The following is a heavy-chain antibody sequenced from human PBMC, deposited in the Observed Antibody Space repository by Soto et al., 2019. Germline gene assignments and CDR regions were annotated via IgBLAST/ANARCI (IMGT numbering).Heavy chain of an antibody. CDR2: IYYSGST. CDR1: GRSISSGGYY. V-gene: IGHV4-61*08. J-gene: IGHJ3*02. CDR3: ARVWGGAFDI. Sequence: SETLSLTCTFSGRSISSGGYYWSWIRQPPGKGLEWIGYIYYSGSTNYNPSLKSRVTISVDTSKNQFSLKLSSVTAADTAVYYCARVWGGAFDIWGQGTMVTVSS. D-gene: IGHD3-10*01.